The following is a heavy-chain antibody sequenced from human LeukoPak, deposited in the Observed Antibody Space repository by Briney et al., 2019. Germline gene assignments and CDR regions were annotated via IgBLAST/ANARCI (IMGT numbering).Heavy chain of an antibody. J-gene: IGHJ6*03. Sequence: PGSSLRLSCAASGFTFSRNVMHWVRQAPGKGLEWVALISYDGNNKFYADSVKGRFTISRDNSRNTLYLQMNSLSGEDAAVYSCARGGIPTGPYYYFYYIDVWGQGTMVTVSS. CDR3: ARGGIPTGPYYYFYYIDV. D-gene: IGHD3-10*01. CDR2: ISYDGNNK. V-gene: IGHV3-30*01. CDR1: GFTFSRNV.